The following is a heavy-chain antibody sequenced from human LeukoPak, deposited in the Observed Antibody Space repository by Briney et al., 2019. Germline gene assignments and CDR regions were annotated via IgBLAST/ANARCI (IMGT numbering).Heavy chain of an antibody. CDR3: ARQSTPHGNFDY. Sequence: GGSLRLSCAASGFILGNYAMHWVRHPAGKGLEWVSALGTAGDTFYPGSVKGRFTISRDNAKKSLFLQMSSLRAEDTAIYYCARQSTPHGNFDYWGQGTLVTVSS. CDR2: LGTAGDT. V-gene: IGHV3-13*01. CDR1: GFILGNYA. D-gene: IGHD5-24*01. J-gene: IGHJ4*02.